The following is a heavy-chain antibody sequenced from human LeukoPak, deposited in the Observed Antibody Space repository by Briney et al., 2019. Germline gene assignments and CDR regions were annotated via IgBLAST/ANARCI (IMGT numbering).Heavy chain of an antibody. CDR1: GFTVSSNY. Sequence: PGGSLRLSCAASGFTVSSNYMSWVRQAPGKGLEWVSVIYSGGSTYYADSVKGRFTISRDNSKNTLYLQMNSLRAEDTAVYYCARAYRVRGAGVWFDPWGQGTLVTVSS. V-gene: IGHV3-66*01. CDR2: IYSGGST. J-gene: IGHJ5*02. CDR3: ARAYRVRGAGVWFDP. D-gene: IGHD3-10*01.